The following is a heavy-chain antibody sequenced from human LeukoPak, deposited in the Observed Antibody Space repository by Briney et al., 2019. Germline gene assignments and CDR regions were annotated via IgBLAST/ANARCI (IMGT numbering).Heavy chain of an antibody. CDR3: ARVSPQKLELVPY. V-gene: IGHV3-53*01. Sequence: PGGSLRLSCAASGFTVSSNYMSWVRQAPGKGLEWVSVIYSGGSTYYADSVKGRFTISRDNSKNTLYLQMNSLRAEDTAVYYCARVSPQKLELVPYWGQGTLVTVSS. CDR1: GFTVSSNY. CDR2: IYSGGST. J-gene: IGHJ4*02. D-gene: IGHD1-7*01.